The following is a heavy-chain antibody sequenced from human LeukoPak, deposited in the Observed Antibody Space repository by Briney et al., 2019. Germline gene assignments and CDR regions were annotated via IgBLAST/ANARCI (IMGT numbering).Heavy chain of an antibody. CDR3: ATQHYGQFGY. Sequence: GGSLRLSCAASGFTFSSYWMHWVRQAPGKGLVWVSRIRSDGSTTYADSVKGRFTISRDNARNSLYLQMNSLRAEDTAIYYCATQHYGQFGYWGQGTLVTVSS. D-gene: IGHD3-10*01. CDR2: IRSDGST. J-gene: IGHJ4*02. CDR1: GFTFSSYW. V-gene: IGHV3-74*01.